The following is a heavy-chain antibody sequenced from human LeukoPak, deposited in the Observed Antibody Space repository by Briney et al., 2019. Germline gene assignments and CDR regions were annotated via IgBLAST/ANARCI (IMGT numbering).Heavy chain of an antibody. Sequence: SETLSLTCTVSGGSISSSSYYWGWLRQPPGKGLEWIGSIYYSGSTYYNPSLKSRVTISVDTSKNQFSLRLSSVTAADTAVYYCARVEPGSYYNPFDYWGQGTLVTVSS. D-gene: IGHD3-10*01. V-gene: IGHV4-39*07. CDR2: IYYSGST. CDR3: ARVEPGSYYNPFDY. J-gene: IGHJ4*02. CDR1: GGSISSSSYY.